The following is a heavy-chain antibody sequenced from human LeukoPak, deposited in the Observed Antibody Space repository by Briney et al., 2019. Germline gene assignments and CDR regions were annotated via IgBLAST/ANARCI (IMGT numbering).Heavy chain of an antibody. CDR2: IYYSGST. J-gene: IGHJ4*02. D-gene: IGHD7-27*01. Sequence: PSETLSLTCTVSGGSISSSSHYWGWIRQPPGKGLEWIGSIYYSGSTYYNPSLKSRVTISVDTSKNQFSLKLSSVTAADTAVYCCAREADGTGESSLDYWGQGTLVTVSS. CDR3: AREADGTGESSLDY. CDR1: GGSISSSSHY. V-gene: IGHV4-39*07.